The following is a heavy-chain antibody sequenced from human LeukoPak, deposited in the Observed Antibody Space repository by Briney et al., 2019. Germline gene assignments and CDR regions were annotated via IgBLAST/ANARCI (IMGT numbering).Heavy chain of an antibody. J-gene: IGHJ4*01. CDR1: GYTFTGYY. D-gene: IGHD3-16*01. CDR2: INPNSGGT. V-gene: IGHV1-2*02. Sequence: ASVKVSCKASGYTFTGYYMHWVRQAPGQGLEWMGWINPNSGGTNYAQKFQGRVTMTRDTSISTAYMELSRLRSDDTAVFYWARSGAFGGVYVPEFDHLGQGT. CDR3: ARSGAFGGVYVPEFDH.